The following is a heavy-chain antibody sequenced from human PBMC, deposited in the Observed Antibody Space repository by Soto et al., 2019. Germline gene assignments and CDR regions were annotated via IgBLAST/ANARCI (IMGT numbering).Heavy chain of an antibody. D-gene: IGHD4-4*01. Sequence: GGSLRLSCAASGFTFSSYGMHWVRQAPGKGLEWVAVIWYDGSNKYYADSVKGRFTISRDNSKNTLYLQMNSLRAEDTAVYYCARDPTVGVYYYYYYMDVWGKGTTVTVSS. CDR1: GFTFSSYG. CDR2: IWYDGSNK. CDR3: ARDPTVGVYYYYYYMDV. J-gene: IGHJ6*03. V-gene: IGHV3-33*01.